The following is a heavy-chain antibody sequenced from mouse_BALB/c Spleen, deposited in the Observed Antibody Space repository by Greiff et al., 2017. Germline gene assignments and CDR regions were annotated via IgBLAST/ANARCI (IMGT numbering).Heavy chain of an antibody. V-gene: IGHV3-2*02. Sequence: EVQLQQSGPGLVKPSQSLSLTCTVTGYSITSDYAWNWIRQFPGNKLEWMGYISYSGSTSYNPSLKSRISITRDTSKNQFFLQLNSVTTEDTATYYCASRGSIYAMDYWGQGTSVTVSS. CDR3: ASRGSIYAMDY. D-gene: IGHD1-1*01. CDR1: GYSITSDYA. CDR2: ISYSGST. J-gene: IGHJ4*01.